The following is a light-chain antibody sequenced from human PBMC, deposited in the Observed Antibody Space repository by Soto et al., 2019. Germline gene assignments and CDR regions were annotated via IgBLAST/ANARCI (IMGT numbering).Light chain of an antibody. CDR1: QSVNSH. CDR3: QQRFNWPRFT. Sequence: EIVLTQSPATLSLSPGERATLSCRASQSVNSHLAWYQQKPGQAPRLLIYDASNRATGIPARFSGGGSGTDFTLTISSLEPEDFAVYYCQQRFNWPRFTFGQGTKLEIK. V-gene: IGKV3-11*01. J-gene: IGKJ2*01. CDR2: DAS.